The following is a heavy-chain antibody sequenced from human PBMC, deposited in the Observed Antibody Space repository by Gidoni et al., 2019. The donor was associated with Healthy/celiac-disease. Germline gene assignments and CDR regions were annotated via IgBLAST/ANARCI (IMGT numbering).Heavy chain of an antibody. V-gene: IGHV3-9*01. Sequence: EVQLVESGGGLVQPGRSLRLSCAASGFTFDDYAMHWVRQAPGKGLEWVSGISWNSGSIGYADSVKGRFTISRDNAKNSLYLQMNSLRAEDTALYYCAKDALYGDYGCFDYWGQGTLVTVSS. CDR3: AKDALYGDYGCFDY. CDR2: ISWNSGSI. CDR1: GFTFDDYA. J-gene: IGHJ4*02. D-gene: IGHD4-17*01.